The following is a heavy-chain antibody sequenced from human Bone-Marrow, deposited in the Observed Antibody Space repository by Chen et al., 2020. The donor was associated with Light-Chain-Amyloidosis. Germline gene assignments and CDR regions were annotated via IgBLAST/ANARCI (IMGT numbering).Heavy chain of an antibody. CDR3: ARGKNSFDN. CDR1: GFNLDDYG. J-gene: IGHJ4*02. Sequence: VQLVETGGGVVRPGESLRLSCAVSGFNLDDYGMSWVRQAPGKGLEWVAFIRYDGSNKYYADSVKGRFTISRDNSKNTLYLQMNSLRVEDTAVYYCARGKNSFDNWGQGTLVTVSS. CDR2: IRYDGSNK. V-gene: IGHV3-30*02.